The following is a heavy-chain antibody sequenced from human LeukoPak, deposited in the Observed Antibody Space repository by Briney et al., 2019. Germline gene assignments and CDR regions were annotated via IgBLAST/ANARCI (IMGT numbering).Heavy chain of an antibody. D-gene: IGHD2-15*01. J-gene: IGHJ4*02. CDR1: GFTFSSYG. CDR2: ISYDGSNK. CDR3: AKAGLSGGYVDY. Sequence: PGGSLRLSCAASGFTFSSYGMHWVRQAPGKGLEWVAVISYDGSNKYYADSVKGRFTISRDKSKNTLYLQMNSLRAEDTAVYYCAKAGLSGGYVDYWGQGTLVTVSS. V-gene: IGHV3-30*18.